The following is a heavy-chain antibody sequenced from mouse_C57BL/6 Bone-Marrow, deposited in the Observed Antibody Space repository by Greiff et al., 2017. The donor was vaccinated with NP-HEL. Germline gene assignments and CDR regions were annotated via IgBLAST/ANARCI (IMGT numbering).Heavy chain of an antibody. CDR2: IYPGDGDT. Sequence: VKLQESGAELVKPGASVKISCKASGYAFSSYWMNWVKERPGRGLEWIGQIYPGDGDTKYNGKFKGKATLTADKSSSTAYMQVSSLTSEDSAVYFCARGEYDSSGFGYAMDYGGQGTSVTVSS. CDR3: ARGEYDSSGFGYAMDY. V-gene: IGHV1-80*01. D-gene: IGHD1-1*01. CDR1: GYAFSSYW. J-gene: IGHJ4*01.